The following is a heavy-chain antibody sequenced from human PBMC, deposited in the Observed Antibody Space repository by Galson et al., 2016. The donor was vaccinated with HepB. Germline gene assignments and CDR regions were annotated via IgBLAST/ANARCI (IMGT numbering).Heavy chain of an antibody. CDR3: ARTIAMTADLDY. Sequence: QSGAEVKKPGESLKISCKGSGYIFSTYWIGWVRQMPGKGLEWMGIIYAGDSDTRYSPSFQGQVTISVDKSISTSFLEWSSLQSSDTAMYYCARTIAMTADLDYWGQGTLVTVSS. CDR1: GYIFSTYW. J-gene: IGHJ4*02. V-gene: IGHV5-51*01. CDR2: IYAGDSDT. D-gene: IGHD2-21*02.